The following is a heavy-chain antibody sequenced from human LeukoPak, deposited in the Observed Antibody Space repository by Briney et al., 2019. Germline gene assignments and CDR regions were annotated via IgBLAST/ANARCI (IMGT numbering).Heavy chain of an antibody. J-gene: IGHJ4*02. CDR2: INPNSGDT. CDR1: GYTFSGYY. V-gene: IGHV1-2*02. CDR3: AREITGMIGPTDY. D-gene: IGHD1-20*01. Sequence: ASVKVSCKASGYTFSGYYVHWVRQAPGQGREWMGWINPNSGDTNYAQKFQGRVTMTRDTSIRTAYMELSRLRSADTAVYYCAREITGMIGPTDYWGQGTLVTVSS.